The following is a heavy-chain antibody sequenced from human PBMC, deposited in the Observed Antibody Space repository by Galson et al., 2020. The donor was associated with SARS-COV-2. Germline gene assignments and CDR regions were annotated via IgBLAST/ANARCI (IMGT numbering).Heavy chain of an antibody. CDR2: ISCDDDT. D-gene: IGHD3-16*02. Sequence: SGPTLVKPTQTLTLTCTFPGSSLSTSGVGVGWTRQPPGKALEWLALISCDDDTLYSPSLKSRLTITKDTSKNQVVLTMTNMDPVDTATYYCAHSVGVIALFDYWGKGTLVTVSS. V-gene: IGHV2-5*02. CDR1: GSSLSTSGVG. CDR3: AHSVGVIALFDY. J-gene: IGHJ4*02.